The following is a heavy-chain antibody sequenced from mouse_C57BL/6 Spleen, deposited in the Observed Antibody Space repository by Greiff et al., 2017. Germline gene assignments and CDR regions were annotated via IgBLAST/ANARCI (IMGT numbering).Heavy chain of an antibody. CDR2: ISSGSSTI. CDR3: ARAYYTSYFDY. V-gene: IGHV5-17*01. J-gene: IGHJ2*01. CDR1: GFTFSDYG. D-gene: IGHD2-12*01. Sequence: EVQLVESGGGLVKPGGSLKLSCAASGFTFSDYGMHWVRQAPEKGLEWVAYISSGSSTIYYADTVKGRFTISRDNAKNTLVLQMTSLRSEDTAMYYCARAYYTSYFDYWGQGTTLTVSS.